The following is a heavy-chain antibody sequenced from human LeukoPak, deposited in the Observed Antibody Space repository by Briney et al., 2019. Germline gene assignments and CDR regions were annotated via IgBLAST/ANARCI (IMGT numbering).Heavy chain of an antibody. CDR2: IKQDGSEK. J-gene: IGHJ4*02. Sequence: PGGSLRLSCAASGFTFSSYWMSWVRQAPGKGLEWVANIKQDGSEKYYVDSVKGRFTISRDNAKNSLYLQMNSLRAEDTAVYYCARTGSSGSGGSWSHSGWPYYFDYWGQGTLVTVSS. CDR3: ARTGSSGSGGSWSHSGWPYYFDY. D-gene: IGHD2-15*01. CDR1: GFTFSSYW. V-gene: IGHV3-7*01.